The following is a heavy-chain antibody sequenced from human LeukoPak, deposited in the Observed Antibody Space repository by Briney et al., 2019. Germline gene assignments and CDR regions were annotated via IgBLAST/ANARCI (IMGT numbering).Heavy chain of an antibody. J-gene: IGHJ4*02. CDR3: ARGGRYFDWLFDFDY. V-gene: IGHV4-59*01. Sequence: SETLSLTCTVSGGPISSYYWSWIRQPPGKGLEWIGYIYYSGSTNYNPSLKSRVTISVDTSKNQFSLKLSSVTAADTAVYYCARGGRYFDWLFDFDYWGQGTLVTVSS. CDR2: IYYSGST. D-gene: IGHD3-9*01. CDR1: GGPISSYY.